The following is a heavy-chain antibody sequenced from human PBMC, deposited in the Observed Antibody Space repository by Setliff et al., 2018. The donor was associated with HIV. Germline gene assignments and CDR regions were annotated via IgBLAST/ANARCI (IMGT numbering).Heavy chain of an antibody. V-gene: IGHV4-38-2*02. CDR2: VYHSGTT. J-gene: IGHJ4*02. CDR1: TCTAYY. D-gene: IGHD3-3*01. Sequence: TCTAYYWGWIRQPPGKGLEWIGSVYHSGTTYYNPSLKSRVTISVDMSNNQFSLKVTSVTAADTAVYYCMRGRSITIFGVAYFDFWGQGTQVTVSS. CDR3: MRGRSITIFGVAYFDF.